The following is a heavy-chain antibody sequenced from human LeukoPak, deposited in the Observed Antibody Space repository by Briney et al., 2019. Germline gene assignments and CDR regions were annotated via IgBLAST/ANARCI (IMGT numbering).Heavy chain of an antibody. J-gene: IGHJ4*02. CDR2: INHSGST. CDR3: AISTGSSDFVY. D-gene: IGHD1-26*01. V-gene: IGHV4-34*01. Sequence: PSETLSLTCAVYGGSFSGYYWSWIRQPPGKGLEWIGEINHSGSTNYNPSLKSRVTISVDTSNNQFSLKLNSVTAADTAVYYCAISTGSSDFVYWGQGTLVTVSS. CDR1: GGSFSGYY.